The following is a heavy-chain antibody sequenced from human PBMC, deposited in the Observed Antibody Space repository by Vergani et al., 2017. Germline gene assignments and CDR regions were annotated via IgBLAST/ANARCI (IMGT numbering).Heavy chain of an antibody. V-gene: IGHV3-23*01. D-gene: IGHD1-26*01. CDR1: GFTFSSSA. CDR2: ISGRST. CDR3: AKLKALEWGPGY. J-gene: IGHJ4*02. Sequence: EVQLLESGGGLVQRGGSLRLSCAASGFTFSSSAMSWVRQAPGKGLEWVSAISGRSTYYADSLKGRFTISRDNSKNTLYLQMNSLRAEDTAVYYCAKLKALEWGPGYWGQGTLVTVPS.